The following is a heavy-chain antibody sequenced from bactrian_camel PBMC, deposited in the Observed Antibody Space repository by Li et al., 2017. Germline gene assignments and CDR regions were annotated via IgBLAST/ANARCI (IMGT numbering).Heavy chain of an antibody. CDR1: GYTDCNYD. Sequence: VQLVESGGGSAQAGGSLRLSCAVSGYTDCNYDMSWVRQAPGKGFEWVSEINDVGGVTTSANNVKGRFTISRDNAKNTVHLQVNSLKPEDSALYYCVAWEAGYWGQGTQVTVS. V-gene: IGHV3S40*01. CDR2: INDVGGVT. J-gene: IGHJ6*01. CDR3: VAWEAGY.